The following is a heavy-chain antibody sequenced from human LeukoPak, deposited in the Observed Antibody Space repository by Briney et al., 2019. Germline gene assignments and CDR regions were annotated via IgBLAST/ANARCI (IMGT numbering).Heavy chain of an antibody. D-gene: IGHD1-26*01. Sequence: GGSLRLSCAASGFTFSSYAMSWVRQAPGKGLEWVSAISGSGGSTYYADSVKGRFTISRDNSKNTLYLQMNSLRAEDTAVYYCAKGPRSGSYSGDYYYYYMDVWGKGTTVTVSS. CDR3: AKGPRSGSYSGDYYYYYMDV. CDR1: GFTFSSYA. CDR2: ISGSGGST. V-gene: IGHV3-23*01. J-gene: IGHJ6*03.